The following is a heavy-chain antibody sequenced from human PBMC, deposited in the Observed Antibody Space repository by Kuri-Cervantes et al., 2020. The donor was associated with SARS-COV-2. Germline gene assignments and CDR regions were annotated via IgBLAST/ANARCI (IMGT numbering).Heavy chain of an antibody. CDR3: AREQEDYYYYYYMDV. CDR1: GFTFSSYA. V-gene: IGHV3-64*02. Sequence: GESLKISCAASGFTFSSYAMHWVRQAPGKGLEYVSAISSNGGSTYYADSVKGRFTISRDNSKNTLYLQMNSLRAEDTAVYYCAREQEDYYYYYYMDVWGKGTTVTVSS. CDR2: ISSNGGST. J-gene: IGHJ6*03.